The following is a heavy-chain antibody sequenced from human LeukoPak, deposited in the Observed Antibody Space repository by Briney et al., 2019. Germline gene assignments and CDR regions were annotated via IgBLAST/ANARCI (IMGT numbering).Heavy chain of an antibody. Sequence: GGSLRLSCAASGFTFSSYSMNWVRQAPGKGLEWVSSISSSSSYIYYADSVKGRFTISRDNAKNSLYLQMNSLRAEDTAVYYCARDFISRMYYDILTGYRDAMYFDYWGQGTLVTVSS. CDR2: ISSSSSYI. J-gene: IGHJ4*02. V-gene: IGHV3-21*01. D-gene: IGHD3-9*01. CDR1: GFTFSSYS. CDR3: ARDFISRMYYDILTGYRDAMYFDY.